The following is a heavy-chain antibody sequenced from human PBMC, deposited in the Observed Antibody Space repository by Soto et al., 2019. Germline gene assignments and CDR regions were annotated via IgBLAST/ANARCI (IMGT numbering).Heavy chain of an antibody. CDR3: ASSSGIAAAVDY. D-gene: IGHD6-13*01. CDR1: GFSLITSGMC. CDR2: IDWDDDK. Sequence: SGPTLVNPAQTLTLTCTFSGFSLITSGMCVSWIRQPPGKALEWLALIDWDDDKYYSTSLKTRLTISKDTSKNQVVLTMTNMDPVDTATYYCASSSGIAAAVDYWGQGTLVTVSS. V-gene: IGHV2-70*01. J-gene: IGHJ4*02.